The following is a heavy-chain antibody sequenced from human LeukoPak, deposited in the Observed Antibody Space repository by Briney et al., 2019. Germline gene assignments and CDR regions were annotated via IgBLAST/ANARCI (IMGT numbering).Heavy chain of an antibody. V-gene: IGHV5-51*01. CDR1: GYSFTSYW. Sequence: GESLKISCKGSGYSFTSYWIGWVRQMPGKGLEWMGIIYPGDSDTRYSPSFQGQVTISADKSISTAYLQWSSLKASDTAMYYCARQPPSMDSSSWHSLASNPEFDYWGQGTLVTVSS. J-gene: IGHJ4*02. CDR2: IYPGDSDT. D-gene: IGHD6-13*01. CDR3: ARQPPSMDSSSWHSLASNPEFDY.